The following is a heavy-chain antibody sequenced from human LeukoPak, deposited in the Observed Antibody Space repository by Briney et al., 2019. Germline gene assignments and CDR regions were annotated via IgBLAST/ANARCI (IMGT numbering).Heavy chain of an antibody. CDR3: AKWINPLEY. D-gene: IGHD2-2*03. CDR2: ISVSGSST. J-gene: IGHJ4*02. CDR1: GFTLNTYA. V-gene: IGHV3-23*01. Sequence: GGSLRLSCAASGFTLNTYAMNWVRQAPGKGLEWVSVISVSGSSTYYADSAKGRFTISRDHSKNTLYLQMNSLRAEDTAVYYCAKWINPLEYWGQGTLVTVSS.